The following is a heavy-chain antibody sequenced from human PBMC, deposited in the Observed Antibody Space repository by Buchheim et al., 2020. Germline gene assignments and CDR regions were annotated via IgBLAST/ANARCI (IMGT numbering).Heavy chain of an antibody. J-gene: IGHJ4*02. CDR2: ISGSGGST. Sequence: EVQLLESGGGLVQPGGSLRLSCAASGFTFSSYAMSWVRQAPGKGLEWVSAISGSGGSTYYADSVKGRFTISRDNSKNTLYLQMSSLRAEDTAVYYCAKDPVRFLEWLLSPGGYFDYWGQGTL. V-gene: IGHV3-23*01. CDR3: AKDPVRFLEWLLSPGGYFDY. CDR1: GFTFSSYA. D-gene: IGHD3-3*01.